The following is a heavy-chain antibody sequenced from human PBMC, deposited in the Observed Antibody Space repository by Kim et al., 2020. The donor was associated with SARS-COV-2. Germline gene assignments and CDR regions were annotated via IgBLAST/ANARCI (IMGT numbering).Heavy chain of an antibody. V-gene: IGHV3-23*01. CDR1: GFTFSDYA. Sequence: GGSLRLSCAASGFTFSDYAMSWVRQAPGKGLEWVSTVNGNDVSTFYADSVKGRFTISRDDSKNTLYFHMNSLRAEDTALYYCAKAPSTSSPSFSDSWGQG. D-gene: IGHD2-2*01. J-gene: IGHJ4*02. CDR3: AKAPSTSSPSFSDS. CDR2: VNGNDVST.